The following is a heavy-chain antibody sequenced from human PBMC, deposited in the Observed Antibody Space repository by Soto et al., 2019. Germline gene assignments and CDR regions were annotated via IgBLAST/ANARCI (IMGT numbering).Heavy chain of an antibody. D-gene: IGHD4-17*01. CDR2: IYYSGST. CDR1: GGSISSGGYY. Sequence: QVQLQESGPGLVKPSQTLSLTCTVSGGSISSGGYYWSWIRQHPGKGLEWIGYIYYSGSTYYNPSLKSRVTISVDPSKNQFTLKLSSVTAPDTAVYYCATHDYGDSFDYCGQGTLVTVSS. V-gene: IGHV4-31*03. J-gene: IGHJ4*02. CDR3: ATHDYGDSFDY.